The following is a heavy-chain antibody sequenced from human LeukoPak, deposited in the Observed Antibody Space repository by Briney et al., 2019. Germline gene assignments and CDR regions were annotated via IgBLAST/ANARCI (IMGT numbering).Heavy chain of an antibody. CDR3: ARDLLKDIVVVVAAYWFDP. J-gene: IGHJ5*02. CDR2: ISYDGSNK. CDR1: GFTFSSYA. D-gene: IGHD2-15*01. V-gene: IGHV3-30-3*01. Sequence: GGSLRLSCAASGFTFSSYAMHWVRQAPGKGLEWVAVISYDGSNKYYADSVKGRFTISRDNSKNTLYLQMNSLRAEDTAVYYCARDLLKDIVVVVAAYWFDPWGQGTLVTVSS.